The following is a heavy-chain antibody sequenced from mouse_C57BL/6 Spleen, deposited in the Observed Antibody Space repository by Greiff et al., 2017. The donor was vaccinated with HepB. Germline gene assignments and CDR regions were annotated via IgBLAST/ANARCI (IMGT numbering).Heavy chain of an antibody. CDR2: IDPETGGT. Sequence: VQLQQSGAELVRPGASVTLSCKASGYTFTDYEMHWVKQTPVHGLEWIGAIDPETGGTAYNQKFKGKAILTADKSSSTAYMELRSLTSEDSAVYYCTRFELGQGYFDVWGTGTTVTVSS. CDR3: TRFELGQGYFDV. J-gene: IGHJ1*03. CDR1: GYTFTDYE. V-gene: IGHV1-15*01. D-gene: IGHD4-1*01.